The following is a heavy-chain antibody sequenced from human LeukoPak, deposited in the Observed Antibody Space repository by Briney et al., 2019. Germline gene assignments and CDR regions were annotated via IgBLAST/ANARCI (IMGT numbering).Heavy chain of an antibody. CDR1: GGTFSSYA. CDR2: IIPIFGTA. V-gene: IGHV1-69*05. D-gene: IGHD3-22*01. Sequence: SVKVSCKASGGTFSSYAISWVRQAPGQGLEWMGRIIPIFGTANYAQKFQGRVTIITDESTSTAYMELSSLRSEDTAVYYCASGYYYDSSGYYWGQGTLVTVSS. J-gene: IGHJ4*02. CDR3: ASGYYYDSSGYY.